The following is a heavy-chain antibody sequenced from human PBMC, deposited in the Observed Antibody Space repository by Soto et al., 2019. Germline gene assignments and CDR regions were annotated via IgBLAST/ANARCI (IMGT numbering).Heavy chain of an antibody. CDR1: GGSISSYY. Sequence: PSETLSLTCTVSGGSISSYYWSWIRQPPGKGLEWIGYIYYSGSTNYNPSLKSRVTISVETSKNQFSLKLSSVTAADTAVYYCARSLEWWHAYDYWGQETLVTVSS. V-gene: IGHV4-59*01. CDR3: ARSLEWWHAYDY. J-gene: IGHJ4*02. CDR2: IYYSGST. D-gene: IGHD2-15*01.